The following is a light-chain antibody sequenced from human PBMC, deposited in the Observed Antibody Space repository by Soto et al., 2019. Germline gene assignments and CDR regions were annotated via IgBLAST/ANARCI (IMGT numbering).Light chain of an antibody. CDR1: SSNIGAGYD. CDR2: GNS. J-gene: IGLJ3*02. Sequence: QSVLTQPPSVSGAPGQRVTISCTGSSSNIGAGYDVNWYQQLPGTAQKLLIYGNSNRPSGVPDRFSGSKSGTSASLAITGLQAEDEADYYCQSYDSSLSGSVFGGGTKLTVL. CDR3: QSYDSSLSGSV. V-gene: IGLV1-40*01.